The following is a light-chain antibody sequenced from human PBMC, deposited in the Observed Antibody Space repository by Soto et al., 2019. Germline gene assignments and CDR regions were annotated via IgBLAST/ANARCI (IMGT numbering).Light chain of an antibody. V-gene: IGKV4-1*01. CDR3: HHYYTTPPA. CDR1: QNVLYSSNNHNY. CDR2: WAS. Sequence: IVMTQSPDSLAVSLGETATINCRSSQNVLYSSNNHNYVAWYQQKAGQPPKLLIYWASTRESGVPQRFSGSASGTDFTLTISDLQAEDVAVYFCHHYYTTPPAFGQGTRVEVK. J-gene: IGKJ1*01.